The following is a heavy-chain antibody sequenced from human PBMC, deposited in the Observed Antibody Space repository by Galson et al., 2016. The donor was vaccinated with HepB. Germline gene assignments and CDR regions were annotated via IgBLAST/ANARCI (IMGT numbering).Heavy chain of an antibody. J-gene: IGHJ3*02. CDR3: AGFCSGDTCKVAPFDI. CDR1: GGSFSTYT. V-gene: IGHV1-69*02. Sequence: SVKVSCKASGGSFSTYTIIWVRQAPGQGLEWMGRIFPILDITNYAQKFQGRVTLTADKSTSSAYMELSSLRSEDTAVYYCAGFCSGDTCKVAPFDIWGQGTMVTVSS. CDR2: IFPILDIT. D-gene: IGHD2-15*01.